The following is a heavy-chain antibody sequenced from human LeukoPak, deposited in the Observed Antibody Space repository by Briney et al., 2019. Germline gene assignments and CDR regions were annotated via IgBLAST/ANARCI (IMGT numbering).Heavy chain of an antibody. CDR1: GGSMSTFY. Sequence: PSETLSLTCTVSGGSMSTFYWSWIRQPPGKGLEWIGYIYYSGSTNYNLSFKSRVTISVDTSRNQFSLKLSSVTAADTAVYYCARGYLYYYDVSGYPFDYWGQGTLVTVSS. CDR2: IYYSGST. D-gene: IGHD3-22*01. CDR3: ARGYLYYYDVSGYPFDY. V-gene: IGHV4-59*01. J-gene: IGHJ4*02.